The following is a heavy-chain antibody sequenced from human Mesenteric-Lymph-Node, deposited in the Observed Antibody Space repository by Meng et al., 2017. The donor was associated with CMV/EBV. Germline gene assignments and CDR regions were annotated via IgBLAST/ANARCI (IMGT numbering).Heavy chain of an antibody. Sequence: GESLKISCAASGFTFSSYWMSWVRQAPGKGLEWVANIKQDGSEKYYVDSVKGRFTISRDNAKNSLYLQMNSLRDGDTAVYYCAKTLYSSGGYYFDFWGLGTLVTVSS. CDR1: GFTFSSYW. CDR3: AKTLYSSGGYYFDF. V-gene: IGHV3-7*03. J-gene: IGHJ4*02. CDR2: IKQDGSEK. D-gene: IGHD3-22*01.